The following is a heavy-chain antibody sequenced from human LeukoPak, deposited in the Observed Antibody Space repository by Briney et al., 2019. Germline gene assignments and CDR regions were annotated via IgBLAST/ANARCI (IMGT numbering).Heavy chain of an antibody. V-gene: IGHV3-23*01. J-gene: IGHJ2*01. CDR3: AKGAYSSGWRYWYFDL. CDR2: ISGSGGST. D-gene: IGHD6-19*01. Sequence: GGSLRLSCAASGFTFSSYAMSWVRQAPGKGLEWVSAISGSGGSTYYADSVKGRFTISRDNSKNTLYLQMNSLRAEDTAVYYCAKGAYSSGWRYWYFDLWGRGTLVTVSS. CDR1: GFTFSSYA.